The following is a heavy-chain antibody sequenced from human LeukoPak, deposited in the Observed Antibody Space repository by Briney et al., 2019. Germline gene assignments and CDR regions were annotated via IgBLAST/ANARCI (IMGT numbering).Heavy chain of an antibody. CDR3: ARAQDSSSWYLDS. CDR2: LWYDGVNT. CDR1: GFSISTYG. J-gene: IGHJ4*02. Sequence: GGSLRLSCAASGFSISTYGMHWVRQAPGKGLEWVAVLWYDGVNTYYADSVKGRFTISRDNSKNALYLQMNSLRAEDAAVYYCARAQDSSSWYLDSWGQGTLVTVSS. V-gene: IGHV3-33*01. D-gene: IGHD6-13*01.